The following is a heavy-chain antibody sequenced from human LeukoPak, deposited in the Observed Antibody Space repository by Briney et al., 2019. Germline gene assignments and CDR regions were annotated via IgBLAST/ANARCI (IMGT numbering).Heavy chain of an antibody. Sequence: GASVKVSCKASGYTYTSYGISWVRQAPGQGLEWMGWISAYNGDTHYAQKFQGRVTMTTETSTSTAYMELRSLRSDDTAVYYCARGVGNEGLTIWGQGTLVTVSS. J-gene: IGHJ3*02. CDR3: ARGVGNEGLTI. CDR1: GYTYTSYG. V-gene: IGHV1-18*01. D-gene: IGHD1-26*01. CDR2: ISAYNGDT.